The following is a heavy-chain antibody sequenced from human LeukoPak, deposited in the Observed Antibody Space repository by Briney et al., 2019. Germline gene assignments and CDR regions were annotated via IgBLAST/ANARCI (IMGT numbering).Heavy chain of an antibody. J-gene: IGHJ6*02. CDR2: IIPIFGTA. D-gene: IGHD6-19*01. Sequence: GSSVKVSCKASGGTFSSYAISWVRQAPGQGLEWMGGIIPIFGTANYAQKFQGRVTITADESTSTAYMELSSLRSEDTAVYYCAGVRVDSRGPLYYYYGMDVWGQGTTVTVSS. CDR3: AGVRVDSRGPLYYYYGMDV. CDR1: GGTFSSYA. V-gene: IGHV1-69*01.